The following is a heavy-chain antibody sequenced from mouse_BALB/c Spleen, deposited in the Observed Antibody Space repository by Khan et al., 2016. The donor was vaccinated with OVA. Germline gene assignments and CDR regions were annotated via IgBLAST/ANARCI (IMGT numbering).Heavy chain of an antibody. D-gene: IGHD3-1*01. Sequence: QVRLQQSGTELVKPGASVRLSCKASGYTFTSYQMYWVKQRPGQGLEWIGEITPSNGGTNFNEKFKSKATLTVDESSSTAFMQLSSLTAEDSAVYYCIRGGYGGFADWGQGTLVTVSA. V-gene: IGHV1-53*01. CDR2: ITPSNGGT. CDR3: IRGGYGGFAD. J-gene: IGHJ3*01. CDR1: GYTFTSYQ.